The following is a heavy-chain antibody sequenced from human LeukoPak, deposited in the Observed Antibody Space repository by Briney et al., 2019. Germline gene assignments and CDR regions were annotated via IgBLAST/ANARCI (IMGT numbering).Heavy chain of an antibody. J-gene: IGHJ5*02. CDR2: INHSGST. CDR1: GGSYSLCY. CDR3: ARGARTPSGYGSRTGGRANWFYR. D-gene: IGHD5-12*01. V-gene: IGHV4-34*01. Sequence: PSETLSLTYGVYGGSYSLCYWSGVPQPPGKGLEWIGEINHSGSTNYNPSLKSRVTISVDTSKNQFSLKLSSVTAADTAVYYCARGARTPSGYGSRTGGRANWFYRWGQGTLVTVSS.